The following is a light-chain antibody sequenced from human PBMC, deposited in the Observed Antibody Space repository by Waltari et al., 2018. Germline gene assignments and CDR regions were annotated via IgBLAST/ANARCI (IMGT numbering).Light chain of an antibody. Sequence: SDDLTQSPSLSVFPGQTATITCSGDALRKQPVSWYQQTPGQAPVLVIYHDRVRPSGIPDRFSWSSSATTVTLTIKFVQAQDEADYFCQAADYSDSFVMFGGGTKLTVL. CDR1: ALRKQP. V-gene: IGLV3-25*03. CDR3: QAADYSDSFVM. J-gene: IGLJ3*02. CDR2: HDR.